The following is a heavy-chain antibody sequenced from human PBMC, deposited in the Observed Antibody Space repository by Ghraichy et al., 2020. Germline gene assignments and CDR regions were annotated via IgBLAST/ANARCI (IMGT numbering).Heavy chain of an antibody. J-gene: IGHJ6*03. CDR2: IIPIFGTA. Sequence: SVKVSCKASGGTFSSYAISWVRQAPGQGLEWMGGIIPIFGTANYAQKFQGRVTITADESTSTAYMELSSLRSEDTAVYYCARGPHYYDSSGYYNYYYYYMDVWGKGTTVTVSS. CDR3: ARGPHYYDSSGYYNYYYYYMDV. D-gene: IGHD3-22*01. CDR1: GGTFSSYA. V-gene: IGHV1-69*13.